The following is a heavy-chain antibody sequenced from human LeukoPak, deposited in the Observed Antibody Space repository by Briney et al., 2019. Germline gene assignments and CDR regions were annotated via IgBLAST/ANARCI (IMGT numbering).Heavy chain of an antibody. CDR1: GFTFSNYA. J-gene: IGHJ4*02. D-gene: IGHD3-10*01. CDR3: ARGRDGSGIYFDY. Sequence: QPGGSLRLSCAVSGFTFSNYAMHWVRQAPGKGLEWVTVISYDGSNKYYADSVKGRFTISRDNSKNTLYLQMNSLRAEDTAVYYCARGRDGSGIYFDYWGQGTLVTVSS. CDR2: ISYDGSNK. V-gene: IGHV3-30-3*01.